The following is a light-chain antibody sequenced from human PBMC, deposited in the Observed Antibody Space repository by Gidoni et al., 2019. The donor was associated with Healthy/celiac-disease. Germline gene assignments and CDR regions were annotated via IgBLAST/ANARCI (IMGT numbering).Light chain of an antibody. V-gene: IGKV1-12*01. J-gene: IGKJ5*01. CDR1: QSSSSW. Sequence: DIQMTQSPSSVSASVGDRVTITCRSSQSSSSWLAWYQQKPGKAPKLLIYAASSLQSGVPSRFSGSGSGTDFTLTISSLQPEDFATYYCQQANSFPITFXQXTRLEIK. CDR2: AAS. CDR3: QQANSFPIT.